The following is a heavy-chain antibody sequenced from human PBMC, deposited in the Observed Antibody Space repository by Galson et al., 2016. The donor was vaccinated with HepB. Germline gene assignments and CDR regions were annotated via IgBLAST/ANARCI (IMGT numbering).Heavy chain of an antibody. CDR3: ARATIIPGARMVFDS. CDR1: GASINSSNW. J-gene: IGHJ5*01. D-gene: IGHD5-24*01. Sequence: SETLSLTCAVSGASINSSNWWTWVRQAPGKGLEWIGEIYHTGTTNNNPFLNRRFTLLVDKSRNEFSLNFTSVTAADTALYYCARATIIPGARMVFDSWGQGTLVTVSS. CDR2: IYHTGTT. V-gene: IGHV4-4*02.